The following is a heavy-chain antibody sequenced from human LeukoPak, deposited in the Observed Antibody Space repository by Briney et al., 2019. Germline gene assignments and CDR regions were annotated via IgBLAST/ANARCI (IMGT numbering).Heavy chain of an antibody. D-gene: IGHD3-3*01. CDR3: AKVTDNYDFWTGYDY. CDR1: GFTFSSYG. CDR2: IRYDGSNK. V-gene: IGHV3-30*02. Sequence: GGSLRLSCAASGFTFSSYGMHWVRQAPGKGLEWVAFIRYDGSNKYYADSVKGRFTVSRDNSKNTLYLQMNSLRAEDTAVYYCAKVTDNYDFWTGYDYWGQGTLVTVSS. J-gene: IGHJ4*02.